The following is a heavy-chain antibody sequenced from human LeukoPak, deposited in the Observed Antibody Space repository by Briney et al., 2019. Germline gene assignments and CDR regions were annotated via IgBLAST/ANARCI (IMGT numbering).Heavy chain of an antibody. Sequence: ASVKVSCKASGYTFTSYDINWVRQATGQGLEWMGWMNPNSGSTGYAQKFQGRVTMTRNTSISTAYMELSSLRAEDTAVYYCAKESSYCGGDCYSGLADYWGQGTLVTVSS. CDR3: AKESSYCGGDCYSGLADY. CDR1: GYTFTSYD. D-gene: IGHD2-21*02. V-gene: IGHV1-8*01. J-gene: IGHJ4*02. CDR2: MNPNSGST.